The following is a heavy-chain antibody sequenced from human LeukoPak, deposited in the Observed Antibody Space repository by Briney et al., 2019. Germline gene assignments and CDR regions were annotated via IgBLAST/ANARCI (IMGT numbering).Heavy chain of an antibody. V-gene: IGHV4-59*08. CDR2: IYYTGST. CDR1: GGSISTYY. Sequence: PSETLSLTCTVSGGSISTYYWSWIRQPPGKGLEWIGYIYYTGSTNYNPSLQSRVTISVDTSKNQFSLKVTSVTAADTAVYYCARHLDVWGQGTTVTVSS. J-gene: IGHJ6*02. CDR3: ARHLDV.